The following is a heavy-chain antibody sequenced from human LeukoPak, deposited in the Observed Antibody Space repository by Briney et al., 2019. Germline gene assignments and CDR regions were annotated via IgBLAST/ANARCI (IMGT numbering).Heavy chain of an antibody. CDR3: ARDYYDSSGYYYFDY. Sequence: SETLSLTCTVSGGSISSSSYYWGWIRQPPGKGLEWIGSIYYSGSTYYNPSLKSRVTISVDTSKNQFSLKLSSVTAADTAVYYCARDYYDSSGYYYFDYWGQGTLVTVSS. J-gene: IGHJ4*02. CDR1: GGSISSSSYY. V-gene: IGHV4-39*07. D-gene: IGHD3-22*01. CDR2: IYYSGST.